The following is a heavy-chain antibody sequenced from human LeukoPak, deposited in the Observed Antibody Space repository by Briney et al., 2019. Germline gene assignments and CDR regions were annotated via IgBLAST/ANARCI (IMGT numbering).Heavy chain of an antibody. CDR1: GGSISSYY. CDR3: ARYLRRGSWPLDS. Sequence: PSETLSLTCTVSGGSISSYYWSWIRQPPGKGLEWIGYIYHSGSTNYNPSLKSRATISVDTSKNQFSLKLSSVTAADTAVYYCARYLRRGSWPLDSWGQGTLVTVSS. CDR2: IYHSGST. V-gene: IGHV4-59*12. D-gene: IGHD6-13*01. J-gene: IGHJ4*02.